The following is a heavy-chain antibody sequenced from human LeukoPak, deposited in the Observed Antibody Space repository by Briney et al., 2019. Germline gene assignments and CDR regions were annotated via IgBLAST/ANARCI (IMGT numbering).Heavy chain of an antibody. CDR2: IYYSGST. V-gene: IGHV4-31*03. CDR3: ARVAMEGYCSSTSCYGSSDFDY. Sequence: PSETLSLTCTVSGGSISSGGYYWSWLRQHPGKGLEWIGYIYYSGSTYYNPSLKSRVTISVDTSKNQFSLKLSSVTAADTAVYYCARVAMEGYCSSTSCYGSSDFDYGGQGTLVTVSS. J-gene: IGHJ4*02. CDR1: GGSISSGGYY. D-gene: IGHD2-2*01.